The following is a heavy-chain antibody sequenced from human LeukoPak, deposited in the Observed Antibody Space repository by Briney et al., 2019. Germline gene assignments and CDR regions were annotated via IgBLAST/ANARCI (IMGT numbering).Heavy chain of an antibody. Sequence: GGSLRLSCSASGFTFSSFDMHWVRQAPGKGLVYISAISPNGGSTYHADSVKGRFTIYRDNSKNTLYLQMSSLRIEDTAVYYCVKTARDWGQGTLVTVSS. V-gene: IGHV3-64D*09. J-gene: IGHJ4*02. CDR1: GFTFSSFD. CDR3: VKTARD. CDR2: ISPNGGST.